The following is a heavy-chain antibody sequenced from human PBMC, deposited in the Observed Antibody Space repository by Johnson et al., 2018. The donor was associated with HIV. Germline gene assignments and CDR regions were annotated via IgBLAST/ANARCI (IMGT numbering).Heavy chain of an antibody. Sequence: EVQLMESGGGVVRPGGSLRLSCAASGFTFSSYWMTWVRQAPGKGLEWVANIKQDGSEKYFVDSVEGRFTISRDNAKNSLYLQMNRLRDEDTAMYYCARGRGALDIWGQGTMVTVSS. CDR2: IKQDGSEK. J-gene: IGHJ3*02. V-gene: IGHV3-7*04. D-gene: IGHD3-16*01. CDR1: GFTFSSYW. CDR3: ARGRGALDI.